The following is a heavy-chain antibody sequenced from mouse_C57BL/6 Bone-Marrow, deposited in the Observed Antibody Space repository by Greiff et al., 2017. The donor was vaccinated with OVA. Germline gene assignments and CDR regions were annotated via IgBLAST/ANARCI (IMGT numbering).Heavy chain of an antibody. Sequence: VKLQESGAELVRPGASVTLSCKASGYTFTDYEMHWVKQTPVHGLEWIGAIDPETGGTAYNQKFKGKAILTADKSSSTAYMELRSLTSEDSAVYYCTRVIYDGYYPAWFAYWGQGTLVTVSA. J-gene: IGHJ3*01. CDR3: TRVIYDGYYPAWFAY. D-gene: IGHD2-3*01. CDR1: GYTFTDYE. CDR2: IDPETGGT. V-gene: IGHV1-15*01.